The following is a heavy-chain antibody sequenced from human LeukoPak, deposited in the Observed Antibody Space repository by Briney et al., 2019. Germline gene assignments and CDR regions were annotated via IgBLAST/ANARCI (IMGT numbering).Heavy chain of an antibody. CDR2: ISGDGGGT. CDR1: GFTFDDYA. D-gene: IGHD5-18*01. J-gene: IGHJ4*02. V-gene: IGHV3-43*02. CDR3: AHRVGYSYGYYFDY. Sequence: PGGSLRLSCAASGFTFDDYAMHWVRQAPGKGLEWVSLISGDGGGTYYADSVKGRFTISRDNSKNSLYLQMNSLRTEDTALYYCAHRVGYSYGYYFDYWGQGTLVTVSS.